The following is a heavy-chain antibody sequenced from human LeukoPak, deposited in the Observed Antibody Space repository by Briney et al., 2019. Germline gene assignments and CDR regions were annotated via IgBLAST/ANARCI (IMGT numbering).Heavy chain of an antibody. J-gene: IGHJ6*03. CDR1: GGTFSSYA. CDR2: IIPIFGTA. Sequence: SVKVSCKASGGTFSSYAISWVRQAPGQGLEWMGGIIPIFGTANYARKFQGRVTITADESTSTAYMELSSLRSEDTAVYYCARARGDIVVGPAATPPHYYYYYMDVGGKGTTLTVS. CDR3: ARARGDIVVGPAATPPHYYYYYMDV. D-gene: IGHD2-2*01. V-gene: IGHV1-69*13.